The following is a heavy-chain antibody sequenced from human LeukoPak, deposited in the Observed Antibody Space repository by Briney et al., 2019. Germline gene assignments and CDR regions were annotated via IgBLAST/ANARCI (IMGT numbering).Heavy chain of an antibody. Sequence: KSGGSLRLSCAASGFTFSSYAMHWVRQAPGKGLEWVAVISYDGSNKHYADSVKGRFTISRDNSKNTLYLQMNSLRAEDTAVYYCASDSSGWYGGYLNYWGQGTPVTVSS. J-gene: IGHJ4*02. CDR2: ISYDGSNK. CDR1: GFTFSSYA. V-gene: IGHV3-30*04. D-gene: IGHD6-19*01. CDR3: ASDSSGWYGGYLNY.